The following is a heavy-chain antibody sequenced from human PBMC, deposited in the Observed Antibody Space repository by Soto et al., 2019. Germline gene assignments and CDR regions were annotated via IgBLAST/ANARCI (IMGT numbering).Heavy chain of an antibody. Sequence: TSETLSLTCTVSGGSISSGGYYWSWIRQHPGKGLEWIGYIYYSGSTYYNPSLKSRVTISVDTSKNQFSLKLSSVTAADTAVYYCARAGVASWVRKSYYYYGMDVWGQGTTVT. V-gene: IGHV4-31*03. CDR2: IYYSGST. J-gene: IGHJ6*02. D-gene: IGHD2-2*01. CDR3: ARAGVASWVRKSYYYYGMDV. CDR1: GGSISSGGYY.